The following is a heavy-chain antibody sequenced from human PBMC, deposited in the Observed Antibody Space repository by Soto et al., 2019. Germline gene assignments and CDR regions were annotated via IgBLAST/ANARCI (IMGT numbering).Heavy chain of an antibody. V-gene: IGHV4-31*03. CDR1: GGSISSGGYY. Sequence: KPSETLSLTCTVSGGSISSGGYYWSWIRQHPGKGLEWIGYIYYSGSTYYNPSLKSRVTISVDTSKNQFSPKLSSVTAADTAVYYCARDRHYYDSSGYYIGGMDVWGQGTTVTSP. D-gene: IGHD3-22*01. CDR2: IYYSGST. CDR3: ARDRHYYDSSGYYIGGMDV. J-gene: IGHJ6*02.